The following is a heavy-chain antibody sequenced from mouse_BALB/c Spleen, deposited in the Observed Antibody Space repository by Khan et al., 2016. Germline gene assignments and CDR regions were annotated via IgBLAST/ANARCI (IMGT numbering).Heavy chain of an antibody. V-gene: IGHV1-9*01. Sequence: QVQLQQSGAELMKPGASVKISCKATGYTFSNYWIEWVKQRPGHGLEWIGDILPGSGYSNSNENFKGKATFTADASSNTAYMQLISLTSEDSGVYFCARAWYSMDYWGQGTSVTVSS. J-gene: IGHJ4*01. CDR3: ARAWYSMDY. CDR1: GYTFSNYW. CDR2: ILPGSGYS.